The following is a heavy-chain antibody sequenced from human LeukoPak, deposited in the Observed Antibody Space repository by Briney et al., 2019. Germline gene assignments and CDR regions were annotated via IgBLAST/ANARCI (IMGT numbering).Heavy chain of an antibody. J-gene: IGHJ6*02. Sequence: GGSLRLSCATSGFTFSSYAMSWVRQVPGRGPEWVANVNRDGSETYYLDSVKGRFTISKDNAKNSLYLQMNSLRAEDTALYHCARNNGMDVWGQGTTVIVSS. CDR1: GFTFSSYA. CDR3: ARNNGMDV. CDR2: VNRDGSET. V-gene: IGHV3-7*03.